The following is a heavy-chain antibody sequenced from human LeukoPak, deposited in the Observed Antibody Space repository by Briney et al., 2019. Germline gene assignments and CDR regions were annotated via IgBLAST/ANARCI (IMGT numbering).Heavy chain of an antibody. CDR1: GFTFSSYI. J-gene: IGHJ4*02. CDR2: ISSSSSYI. CDR3: ARADYYYDSSGYYSPFDY. D-gene: IGHD3-22*01. V-gene: IGHV3-21*01. Sequence: GGSLRLSCAASGFTFSSYIMNWVRQAPGKGLEWVSSISSSSSYIYYADSVKGRFTISRDNAKNSLYLQMNSLRAEDTAVYYCARADYYYDSSGYYSPFDYWGQGTLVTVSS.